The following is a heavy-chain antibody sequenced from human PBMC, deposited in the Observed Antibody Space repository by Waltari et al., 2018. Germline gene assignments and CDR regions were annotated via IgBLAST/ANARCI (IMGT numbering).Heavy chain of an antibody. CDR2: IYYSGST. V-gene: IGHV4-39*07. CDR1: GGSISSSSYY. D-gene: IGHD6-6*01. J-gene: IGHJ4*02. CDR3: ARVIAARLANYFDY. Sequence: QLQLQESGPGLVKPSETLSLTCTVSGGSISSSSYYWGWIRQPPGKGLEWIGSIYYSGSTYYNPSLKSRVTISVDTSKNQFSLKLSSVTAADTAVYYCARVIAARLANYFDYWGQGTLVTVSS.